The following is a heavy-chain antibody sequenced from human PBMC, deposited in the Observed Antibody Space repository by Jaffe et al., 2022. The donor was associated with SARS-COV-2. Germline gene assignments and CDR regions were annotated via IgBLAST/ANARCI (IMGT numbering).Heavy chain of an antibody. CDR3: ARDHPPPDDALWSGYYGFYYYGMDV. Sequence: QLVESGGGLVQPGGSLRLSCVASEFTFGRYEMNWVRQAPGKGLEWVSHITSSGSGIHYADSVRGRFTISRDNARNSLFLQMNSLRVEDTAVYYCARDHPPPDDALWSGYYGFYYYGMDVWGQGTTVTVSS. CDR1: EFTFGRYE. D-gene: IGHD3-3*01. V-gene: IGHV3-48*03. CDR2: ITSSGSGI. J-gene: IGHJ6*02.